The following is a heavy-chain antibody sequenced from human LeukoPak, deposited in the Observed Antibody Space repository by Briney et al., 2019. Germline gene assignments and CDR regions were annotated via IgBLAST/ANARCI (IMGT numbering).Heavy chain of an antibody. J-gene: IGHJ3*02. V-gene: IGHV4-39*07. CDR2: IYYSGST. Sequence: SETLSLTCTVSGGSISSSSYYWGWIRQPPGKGLEWIGNIYYSGSTYYNPSLKSRVTISVDTSKKQLSLRLSSVTAADTAVYYCAKEAPTDYAFDIWGQGTMVTVS. CDR1: GGSISSSSYY. CDR3: AKEAPTDYAFDI. D-gene: IGHD3/OR15-3a*01.